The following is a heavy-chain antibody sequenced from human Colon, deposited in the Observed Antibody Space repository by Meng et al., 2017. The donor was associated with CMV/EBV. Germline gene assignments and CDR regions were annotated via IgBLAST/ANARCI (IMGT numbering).Heavy chain of an antibody. J-gene: IGHJ4*02. CDR2: IIPIFGTA. CDR1: GTFSSYA. Sequence: GTFSSYAISWVRKAPGQGLEWMGGIIPIFGTANYAQKFQGRVTITTDESTSTAYMELSSLRSEDTAVYYCAREASLRGYSGYDLDYWGQGTLVTVSS. CDR3: AREASLRGYSGYDLDY. V-gene: IGHV1-69*05. D-gene: IGHD5-12*01.